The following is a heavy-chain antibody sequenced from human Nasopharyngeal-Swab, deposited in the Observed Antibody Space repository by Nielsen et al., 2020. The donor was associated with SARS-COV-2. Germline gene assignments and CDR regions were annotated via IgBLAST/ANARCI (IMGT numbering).Heavy chain of an antibody. Sequence: GGSLRLSCAASGFPFDDYAMHWVRQAPGKGLEWVSGISWNSGSIGYADSVKGRFTISRDNAKNSLYLQMNSLRAEDTALYYCAKLGYFDLWGRGTLVTVSS. J-gene: IGHJ2*01. CDR1: GFPFDDYA. CDR3: AKLGYFDL. V-gene: IGHV3-9*01. CDR2: ISWNSGSI.